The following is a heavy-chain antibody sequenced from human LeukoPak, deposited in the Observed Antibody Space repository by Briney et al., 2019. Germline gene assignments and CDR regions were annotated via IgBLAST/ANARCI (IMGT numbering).Heavy chain of an antibody. J-gene: IGHJ4*02. CDR2: FIPIFGTA. V-gene: IGHV1-69*05. CDR1: GGTFSSYA. CDR3: ARDRKCSSAGTSFDY. D-gene: IGHD6-13*01. Sequence: SVKVSCKASGGTFSSYAISWVRQAPGQGLEWMGGFIPIFGTANYAQKFQGRVTITTDESTSTAYMELSSLRSEDTAVYYCARDRKCSSAGTSFDYWGQGTLVTVSS.